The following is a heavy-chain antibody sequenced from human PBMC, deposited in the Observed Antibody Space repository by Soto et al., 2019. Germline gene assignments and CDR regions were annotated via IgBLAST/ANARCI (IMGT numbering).Heavy chain of an antibody. CDR3: VKRPDSSDRSGYPA. Sequence: EVQLLESGGGFVQPGGSLRLSCAASGFIFSDYAMTWVRQAPGKGLEWVSVISGSGVSIYDTDCVRGRLTISRDNTKNTLYLQMHNLRTEDTAVYFCVKRPDSSDRSGYPAWGQGSQVTVSS. J-gene: IGHJ4*02. CDR1: GFIFSDYA. D-gene: IGHD3-3*01. CDR2: ISGSGVSI. V-gene: IGHV3-23*01.